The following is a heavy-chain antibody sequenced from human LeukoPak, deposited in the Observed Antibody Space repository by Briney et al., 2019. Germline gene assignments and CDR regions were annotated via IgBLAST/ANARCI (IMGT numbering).Heavy chain of an antibody. V-gene: IGHV3-23*01. Sequence: GGSLRLSCAASGFTFSSYDMNWVRQAPWKGLEWVSEVSGSGVSTYYADSVKGRFTVSRDNSRDTLYLQMNSLRVEDTAIYYCAKSALGSLWYRRGFDYWGQGILVTVSS. CDR3: AKSALGSLWYRRGFDY. D-gene: IGHD6-13*01. CDR1: GFTFSSYD. CDR2: VSGSGVST. J-gene: IGHJ4*02.